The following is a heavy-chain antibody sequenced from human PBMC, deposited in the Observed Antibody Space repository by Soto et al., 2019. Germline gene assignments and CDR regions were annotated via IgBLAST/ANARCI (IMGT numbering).Heavy chain of an antibody. Sequence: SETVSLTCTVSGGSISSYYWSWIRQPPGKGLEWIGYIYYSGSTNYNPSLKSRVTISVDTSKNQFSLKLSSVTAADTAVYYCARGGDGYNPPFDPWGQGTLVTVSS. CDR1: GGSISSYY. V-gene: IGHV4-59*01. D-gene: IGHD5-12*01. CDR3: ARGGDGYNPPFDP. J-gene: IGHJ5*02. CDR2: IYYSGST.